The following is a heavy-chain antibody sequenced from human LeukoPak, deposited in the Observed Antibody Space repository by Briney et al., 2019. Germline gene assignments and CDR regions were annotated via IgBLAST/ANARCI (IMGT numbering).Heavy chain of an antibody. CDR1: GGSISSYY. J-gene: IGHJ5*02. V-gene: IGHV4-59*01. Sequence: SETLSLTCTVSGGSISSYYWSWIRQPPGKGLEWIGYIYYSGSTNYNPSLKSRVTISVDTSKNQFSLKLSSVTAADTAVYYCARRVVVAPGDWFDPWGQGTLVTVSS. CDR3: ARRVVVAPGDWFDP. CDR2: IYYSGST. D-gene: IGHD2-21*01.